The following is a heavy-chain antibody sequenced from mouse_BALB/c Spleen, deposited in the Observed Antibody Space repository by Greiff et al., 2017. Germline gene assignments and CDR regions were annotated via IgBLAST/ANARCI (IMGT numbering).Heavy chain of an antibody. CDR1: GYSITSDYA. CDR2: ISYSGST. J-gene: IGHJ4*01. Sequence: EVQRVESGPGLVKPSQSLSLTCTVTGYSITSDYAWNWIRQFPGNKLEWMGYISYSGSTSYNPSLKSRISITRDTSKNQFFLQLNSVTTEDTATYYCARRLRYYAMDYWGQGTSVTVSS. CDR3: ARRLRYYAMDY. V-gene: IGHV3-2*02. D-gene: IGHD1-2*01.